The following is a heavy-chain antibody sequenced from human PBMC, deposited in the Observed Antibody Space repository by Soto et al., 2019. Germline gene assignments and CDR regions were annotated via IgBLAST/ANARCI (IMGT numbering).Heavy chain of an antibody. J-gene: IGHJ6*02. CDR3: ARPPRKNDFWSGYLAYGMDV. CDR1: GFTFSSYG. V-gene: IGHV3-33*01. Sequence: PGGSLRLSCAASGFTFSSYGMHWVRQAPGKGLEWVAVIWYDGSNKYYADSVKGRFTISRDNSKNTLYLQMNSLRAKDTAVYYCARPPRKNDFWSGYLAYGMDVWGQGTTVTVSS. CDR2: IWYDGSNK. D-gene: IGHD3-3*01.